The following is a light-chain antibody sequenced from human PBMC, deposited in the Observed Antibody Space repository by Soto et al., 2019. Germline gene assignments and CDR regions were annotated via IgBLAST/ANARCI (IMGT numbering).Light chain of an antibody. V-gene: IGKV3-20*01. CDR3: QQYGSSPRT. J-gene: IGKJ1*01. CDR1: QSVSSNY. CDR2: GAF. Sequence: DTVLTQSPGTLSLSPGERATFSCRASQSVSSNYLAWYQQKPGQAPRLLIYGAFKRATGIPDRFSGSGSGTDFTLTISRMEPEDFAVYCCQQYGSSPRTFGQGTKVDIK.